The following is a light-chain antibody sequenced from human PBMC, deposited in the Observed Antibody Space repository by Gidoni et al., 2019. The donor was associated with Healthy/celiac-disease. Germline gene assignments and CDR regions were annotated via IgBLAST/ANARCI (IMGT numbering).Light chain of an antibody. CDR2: GAS. J-gene: IGKJ1*01. V-gene: IGKV3-20*01. Sequence: ELVLTQSPGTLSLSPGERATLPCRASQSVSSSYLAWYQQKPGQAPRLLIYGASSRATGIPDRFSGSGSGTDFTLTISRLEPEDFAVYYCQQYRTFGQGTKVEIK. CDR3: QQYRT. CDR1: QSVSSSY.